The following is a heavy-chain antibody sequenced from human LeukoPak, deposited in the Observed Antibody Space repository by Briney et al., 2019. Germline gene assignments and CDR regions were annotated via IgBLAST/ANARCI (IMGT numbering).Heavy chain of an antibody. J-gene: IGHJ4*02. CDR3: ARGYYDSSGYLWY. V-gene: IGHV3-48*03. CDR1: GFTFSSYE. D-gene: IGHD3-22*01. Sequence: GGSLRLSCAASGFTFSSYEMNWVRQAPGKGLEWVSYISSSGSTIYYADSVKGRFTISRDNAKNSLYLQMNSLRAEDTAVYYRARGYYDSSGYLWYWGQGTLVTVSS. CDR2: ISSSGSTI.